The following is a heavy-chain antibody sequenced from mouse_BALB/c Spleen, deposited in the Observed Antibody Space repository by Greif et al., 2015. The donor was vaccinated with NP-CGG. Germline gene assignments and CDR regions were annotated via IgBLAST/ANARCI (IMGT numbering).Heavy chain of an antibody. V-gene: IGHV1-80*01. Sequence: QVHVKQSGAELVGPGSSVKISCKASGYAFSSYWMNWVKQRPGQGLEWIGQIYPGDGDTNYNGKFKGKATLTADKSSSTAYMQLRSLKSEDSAVYFCARSQGYYFDYWGQGTTLTVSS. CDR3: ARSQGYYFDY. CDR2: IYPGDGDT. CDR1: GYAFSSYW. J-gene: IGHJ2*01.